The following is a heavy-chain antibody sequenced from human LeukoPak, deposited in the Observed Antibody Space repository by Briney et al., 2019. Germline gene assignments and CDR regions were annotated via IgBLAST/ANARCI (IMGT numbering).Heavy chain of an antibody. Sequence: ASVTVSCTASGGTFTSYAISWVRQAPGQGLEWMGGIIPIFGTANYAQKFQGRVTITADESTSTAYMELSSLRSEDTAVYYCARVLGYCSGGSCYYNAFDIWGQGTMVTVSS. V-gene: IGHV1-69*13. CDR1: GGTFTSYA. CDR3: ARVLGYCSGGSCYYNAFDI. J-gene: IGHJ3*02. D-gene: IGHD2-15*01. CDR2: IIPIFGTA.